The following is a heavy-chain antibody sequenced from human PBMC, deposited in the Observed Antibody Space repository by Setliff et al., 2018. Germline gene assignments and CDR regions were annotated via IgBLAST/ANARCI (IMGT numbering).Heavy chain of an antibody. V-gene: IGHV1-3*01. CDR2: IHAGNGDT. CDR3: ASAHYYSGYIEYFQY. D-gene: IGHD5-12*01. CDR1: GFTSTNYA. Sequence: ASVKVSCKASGFTSTNYAIHLVRQAPGQRPECMGWIHAGNGDTKYSQKFQGRVTITRDTSASTVYMELSSLRSEDTAVYYCASAHYYSGYIEYFQYWGQGTLVTVSS. J-gene: IGHJ1*01.